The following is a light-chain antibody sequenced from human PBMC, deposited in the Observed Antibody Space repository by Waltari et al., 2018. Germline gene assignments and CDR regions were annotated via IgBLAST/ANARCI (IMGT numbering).Light chain of an antibody. CDR2: DDS. CDR1: NIGSKS. Sequence: SYVVTQSPSVSVAPGETARITCGGDNIGSKSVHWYQQRPGQAPVLGISDDSDRPSGIPERFSGSNSGNAATRTISWVEAEDEADYYCLVWHSTIDHQGVFGGGTKLTVL. J-gene: IGLJ2*01. V-gene: IGLV3-21*04. CDR3: LVWHSTIDHQGV.